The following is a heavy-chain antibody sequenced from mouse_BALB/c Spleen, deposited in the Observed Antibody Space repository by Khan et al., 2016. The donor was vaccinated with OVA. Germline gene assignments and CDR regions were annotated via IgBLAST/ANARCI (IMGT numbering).Heavy chain of an antibody. CDR3: ARKGYYGFDPFSY. Sequence: EVQLQESGPGLVKPSQSLSLTCTVTGYSITSEYAWNWIRQFPGDKLEWMGYINYSGNTRFNPSLKSRTSITRDTSKNQFFLQLNSVTTEDTATYYLARKGYYGFDPFSYWGPGNL. CDR1: GYSITSEYA. J-gene: IGHJ3*01. CDR2: INYSGNT. D-gene: IGHD2-2*01. V-gene: IGHV3-2*02.